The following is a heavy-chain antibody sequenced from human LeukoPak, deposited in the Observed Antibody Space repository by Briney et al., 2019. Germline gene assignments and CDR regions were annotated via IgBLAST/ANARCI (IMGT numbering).Heavy chain of an antibody. Sequence: GGSLRLSCAASGFTFSSYAMSWVRQAPGKGLEWVSAISGSGGSTCYADSGKGRFTISRDNSKNTLYLQMNSLRAEDTAVYYCAKYFSSGWYPSPFDYWGQGTLVTVSS. CDR2: ISGSGGST. J-gene: IGHJ4*02. D-gene: IGHD6-19*01. CDR3: AKYFSSGWYPSPFDY. CDR1: GFTFSSYA. V-gene: IGHV3-23*01.